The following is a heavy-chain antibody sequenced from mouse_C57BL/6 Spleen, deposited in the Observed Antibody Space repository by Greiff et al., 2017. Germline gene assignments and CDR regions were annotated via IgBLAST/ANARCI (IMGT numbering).Heavy chain of an antibody. D-gene: IGHD1-1*01. CDR2: IYPGDGDT. Sequence: VQLQQSGPELVKPGASVKISCKASGYAFSSSWMNWVKQRPGKGLEWIGRIYPGDGDTNYNGKFKGKATLTADKSSSTAYMQLSSLTSEDSAVYFCARSGFYYGSSYYDYFDYGGQGTTLTVSS. CDR3: ARSGFYYGSSYYDYFDY. CDR1: GYAFSSSW. V-gene: IGHV1-82*01. J-gene: IGHJ2*01.